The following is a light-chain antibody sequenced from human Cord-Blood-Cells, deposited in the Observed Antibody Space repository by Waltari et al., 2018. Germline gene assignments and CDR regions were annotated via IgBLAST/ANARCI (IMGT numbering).Light chain of an antibody. Sequence: QSVLTQPPPASGTPGQRVTTSCSGRSSNTGRNTVNLYQPLPGTAPKLLIYMNTPRPSGFPDRFSGSKSGTSASLAISGLQSEDEADYYCAAWDDSLNGVVFGGGTKLTVL. J-gene: IGLJ2*01. CDR1: SSNTGRNT. CDR3: AAWDDSLNGVV. CDR2: MNT. V-gene: IGLV1-44*01.